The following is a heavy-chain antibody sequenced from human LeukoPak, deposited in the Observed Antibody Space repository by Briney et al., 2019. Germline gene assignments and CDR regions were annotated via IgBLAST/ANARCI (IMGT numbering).Heavy chain of an antibody. Sequence: GGSLRLSCAASGFTFSNAWMNWVRQAPGKGLEWVGRIKRKIDDETTDYAAPVKGRFTISKDDSKNTLYLQMNSLKTEDTAVYYCTTNTSPDYYGSGSYYNVIWGQGTLVTVSS. V-gene: IGHV3-15*01. D-gene: IGHD3-10*01. J-gene: IGHJ4*02. CDR3: TTNTSPDYYGSGSYYNVI. CDR1: GFTFSNAW. CDR2: IKRKIDDETT.